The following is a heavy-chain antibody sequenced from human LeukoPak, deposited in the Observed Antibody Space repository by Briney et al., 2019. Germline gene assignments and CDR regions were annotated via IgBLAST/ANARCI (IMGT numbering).Heavy chain of an antibody. CDR3: ARVLLWFGDGNWFDP. CDR2: INPNSGGT. J-gene: IGHJ5*02. D-gene: IGHD3-10*01. V-gene: IGHV1-2*02. Sequence: ASVKVSCKASGYTFTGYYMHWVRQAPGQGLEWMGWINPNSGGTNYAQKFQGRVTMTRDTSISTAYMELSRLRSNDTAVYYCARVLLWFGDGNWFDPWGQGTLVTVSS. CDR1: GYTFTGYY.